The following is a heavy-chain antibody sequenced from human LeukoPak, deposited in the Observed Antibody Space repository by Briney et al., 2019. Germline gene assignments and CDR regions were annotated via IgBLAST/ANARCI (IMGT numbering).Heavy chain of an antibody. D-gene: IGHD2-15*01. CDR3: ARPVGRYCSGGSCYYY. CDR2: IDPSDSYT. Sequence: GESLRISCKGSGYSFTNYWISWVRQMPGKGLEWMGRIDPSDSYTNYSPSFQGHVTISADKSISTAYLQWSSLKASDTAMYYCARPVGRYCSGGSCYYYWGQGTLVTVSS. V-gene: IGHV5-10-1*01. CDR1: GYSFTNYW. J-gene: IGHJ4*02.